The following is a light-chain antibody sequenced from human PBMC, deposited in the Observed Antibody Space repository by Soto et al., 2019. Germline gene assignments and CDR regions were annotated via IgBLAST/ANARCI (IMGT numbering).Light chain of an antibody. CDR1: QSISTF. J-gene: IGKJ4*01. Sequence: IQMTPSPSSLSASVGDRVTITCRASQSISTFLNWYQQTPGKAPKLLISSASTLQTGAPARFSSSGSGTDFTLTISRLQPEDFPTYYCQQSYTPRALTFGGGTKVEIK. V-gene: IGKV1-39*01. CDR3: QQSYTPRALT. CDR2: SAS.